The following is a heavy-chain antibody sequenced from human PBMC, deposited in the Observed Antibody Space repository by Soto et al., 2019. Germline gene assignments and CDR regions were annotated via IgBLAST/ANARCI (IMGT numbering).Heavy chain of an antibody. CDR2: IKKDGSEK. CDR3: ARVRYNWKDEEDYNWFDP. V-gene: IGHV3-7*01. D-gene: IGHD1-1*01. J-gene: IGHJ5*02. Sequence: GGSLRLSCAASGFTFSSYWMSWVRQAPGKGLEWVANIKKDGSEKYYGDSLKGRLTISRDNAKNSLYLQMNSLRAEDTAVYYCARVRYNWKDEEDYNWFDPWGQGTLVTVSS. CDR1: GFTFSSYW.